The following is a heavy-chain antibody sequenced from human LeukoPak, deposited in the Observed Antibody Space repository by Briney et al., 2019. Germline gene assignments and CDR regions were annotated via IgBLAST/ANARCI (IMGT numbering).Heavy chain of an antibody. CDR1: GGSISSYY. J-gene: IGHJ4*02. Sequence: SETLSLTCTVSGGSISSYYWSWIRQPPGKGLEWIGYIYYSGSTNYNPSLKSRVTISVDTSKNQFSLKLSSVTAADTAVYYCARSAGYCSRGSCYFVFDYWGQGTLVTVSS. V-gene: IGHV4-59*08. D-gene: IGHD2-15*01. CDR3: ARSAGYCSRGSCYFVFDY. CDR2: IYYSGST.